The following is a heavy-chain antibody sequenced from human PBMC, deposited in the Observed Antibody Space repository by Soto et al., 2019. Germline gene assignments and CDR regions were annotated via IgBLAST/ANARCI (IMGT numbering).Heavy chain of an antibody. D-gene: IGHD3-10*01. CDR3: ARARLSNGDPNIYFFYGLDV. CDR1: GDMFRNSA. V-gene: IGHV1-69*13. CDR2: IIPLFRKT. Sequence: LLQSGAEVKKPGASVKVSCKASGDMFRNSAFTWVRQAPGQGLAWMGVIIPLFRKTDVAQNFQGRVTFTADESTSSLYMEVSSLTSEDTAVYYCARARLSNGDPNIYFFYGLDVWGQGTTITVSS. J-gene: IGHJ6*02.